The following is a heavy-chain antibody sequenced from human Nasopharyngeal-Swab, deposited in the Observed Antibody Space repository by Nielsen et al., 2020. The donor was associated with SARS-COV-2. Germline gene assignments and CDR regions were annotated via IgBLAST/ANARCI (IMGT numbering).Heavy chain of an antibody. CDR1: GYTFTCCS. CDR2: IIPIFGTA. CDR3: ARDDPESPMVGAWYFDY. V-gene: IGHV1-69*13. Sequence: SVKVSCKASGYTFTCCSLHWLQQAPGQGLEWMGGIIPIFGTANYAQKFQGRVTITADESTSTAYMELSSLRSEDTAVYYCARDDPESPMVGAWYFDYWGQGTLVTVSS. D-gene: IGHD3-10*02. J-gene: IGHJ4*02.